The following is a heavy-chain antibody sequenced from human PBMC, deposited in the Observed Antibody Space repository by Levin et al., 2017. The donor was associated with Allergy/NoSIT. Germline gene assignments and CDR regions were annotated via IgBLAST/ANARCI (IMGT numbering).Heavy chain of an antibody. CDR3: AREEHNVLRGVTPFDH. Sequence: GESLKISCAASGFTFSNFWMSWVRQAPGKGLEWVANIKQDGSEKHYVESVKGRFTISRDNAKNSLSLQMNSLRAEDTAVYFCAREEHNVLRGVTPFDHWGQGTLVTVSS. V-gene: IGHV3-7*01. J-gene: IGHJ4*02. CDR2: IKQDGSEK. CDR1: GFTFSNFW. D-gene: IGHD3-10*01.